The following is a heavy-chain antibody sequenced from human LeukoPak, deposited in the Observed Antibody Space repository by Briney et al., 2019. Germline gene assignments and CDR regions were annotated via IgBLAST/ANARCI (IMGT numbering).Heavy chain of an antibody. CDR1: GGSISSYY. V-gene: IGHV4-59*08. D-gene: IGHD5-24*01. CDR3: ARLGYNDYVARYFDL. J-gene: IGHJ2*01. Sequence: PSETLSLTCTVSGGSISSYYWSWIRQPPGKGLEWIGYIYHSGTTNYNPSLKSRVTISVDTSKNEFSLKLTSVTAADTAVYYCARLGYNDYVARYFDLWGRGTLVTVSS. CDR2: IYHSGTT.